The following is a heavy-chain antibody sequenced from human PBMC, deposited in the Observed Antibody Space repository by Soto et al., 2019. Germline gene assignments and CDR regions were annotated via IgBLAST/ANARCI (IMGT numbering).Heavy chain of an antibody. CDR1: GGSFSGYY. V-gene: IGHV4-34*01. CDR2: INHSGST. Sequence: SETLSLTCAVYGGSFSGYYWSWIRQPPGKGLEWIGEINHSGSTNYNPSLKSRVTISVDTSKNQFSLKLSSVTAADTAVYYCARGLGYCSGGSCYSGILRGSSSGYGRAWFDPWGQGTLVTVSS. CDR3: ARGLGYCSGGSCYSGILRGSSSGYGRAWFDP. J-gene: IGHJ5*02. D-gene: IGHD2-15*01.